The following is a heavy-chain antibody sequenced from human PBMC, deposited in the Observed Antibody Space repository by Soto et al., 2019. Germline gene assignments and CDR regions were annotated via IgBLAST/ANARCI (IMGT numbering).Heavy chain of an antibody. CDR1: GFTFGDYA. J-gene: IGHJ6*02. D-gene: IGHD3-10*01. V-gene: IGHV3-49*03. CDR2: IRSKAYGGTT. CDR3: TRSTMVRGVGSVAYYYYGMDV. Sequence: GGSLRLSCTASGFTFGDYAMSWFRQAPGKGLEWVGFIRSKAYGGTTEYAASVKGRFTISRDDSKSIAYLQMNSLKTEDTAVYYCTRSTMVRGVGSVAYYYYGMDVWGQGTTVTVSS.